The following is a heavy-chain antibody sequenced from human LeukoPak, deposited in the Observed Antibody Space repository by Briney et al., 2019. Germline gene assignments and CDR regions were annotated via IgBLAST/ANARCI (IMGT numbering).Heavy chain of an antibody. Sequence: SETLSLTRTVSGGSISSSSYYWGWIRQPPGKGLEWIGNIYSSGSTYYNPSLKSRVTISVDTSKNQFSLKLSSVTAADTAVYYCASGYDNSGYYYVPDYWGQGTLVTVSS. CDR2: IYSSGST. CDR3: ASGYDNSGYYYVPDY. CDR1: GGSISSSSYY. J-gene: IGHJ4*02. D-gene: IGHD3-22*01. V-gene: IGHV4-39*01.